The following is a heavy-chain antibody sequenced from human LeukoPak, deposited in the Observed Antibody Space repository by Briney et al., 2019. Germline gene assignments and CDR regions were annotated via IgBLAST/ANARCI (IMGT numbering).Heavy chain of an antibody. J-gene: IGHJ4*02. D-gene: IGHD1-26*01. CDR1: GDSISGGTFY. Sequence: PSETLSLTCTVSGDSISGGTFYWGWVRQPPGQGLEWIGSIHFNGNTYYNPSLKSPVTISVHMPKNQFSLNLSSVTVADTAVYYCAGRVGATIWTGLHFWGQGILVTVSS. V-gene: IGHV4-39*01. CDR3: AGRVGATIWTGLHF. CDR2: IHFNGNT.